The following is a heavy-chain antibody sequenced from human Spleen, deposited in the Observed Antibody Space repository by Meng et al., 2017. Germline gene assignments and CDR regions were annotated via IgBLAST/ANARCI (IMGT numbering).Heavy chain of an antibody. CDR1: GGSISSIDW. CDR3: AKDQGRKDSTTYVFAFDL. Sequence: SQTLSLTCVVSGGSISSIDWWSWVRQPPGKGLEWIGEIYHGGDTNYNPSLKSRVTIAIDKSKNQFSLKLSSVTAADTAVYYCAKDQGRKDSTTYVFAFDLWGQGTMVTVS. CDR2: IYHGGDT. V-gene: IGHV4/OR15-8*02. D-gene: IGHD3-10*02. J-gene: IGHJ3*01.